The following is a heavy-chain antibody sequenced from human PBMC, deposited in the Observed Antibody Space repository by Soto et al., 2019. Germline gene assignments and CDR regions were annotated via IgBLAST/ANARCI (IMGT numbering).Heavy chain of an antibody. CDR2: ISWNSGSI. CDR3: AKDRGSGYPYYYYYGMDV. D-gene: IGHD3-3*01. CDR1: GFTFDDYA. V-gene: IGHV3-9*01. Sequence: PGGSLRLSCAASGFTFDDYAMHWVRQAPGKGLEWVSGISWNSGSIGYADSVKGRFTISRDNAKNSLYLQMNSLRAEDTALYYCAKDRGSGYPYYYYYGMDVWGQGTTVTVSS. J-gene: IGHJ6*02.